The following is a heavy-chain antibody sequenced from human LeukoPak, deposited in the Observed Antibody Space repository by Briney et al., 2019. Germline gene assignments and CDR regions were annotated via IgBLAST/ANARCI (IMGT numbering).Heavy chain of an antibody. CDR3: AGPSYCTADDGCLYFFDD. CDR1: GYTFTTYD. CDR2: MNPSSGNT. V-gene: IGHV1-8*01. Sequence: ASVKVSCKASGYTFTTYDINWVRQATGQGLEWMGWMNPSSGNTGYTQKFQGRVTMTRNTSISTAYMELSSLRSEDTAVYYCAGPSYCTADDGCLYFFDDWGQGTLVTVSS. J-gene: IGHJ4*02. D-gene: IGHD2-8*02.